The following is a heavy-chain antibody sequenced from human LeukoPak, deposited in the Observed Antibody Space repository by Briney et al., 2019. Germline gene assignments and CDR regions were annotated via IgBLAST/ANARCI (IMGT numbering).Heavy chain of an antibody. Sequence: ASVKVSCKVSGYTLTELSMHWVRQAPGQGLEWMGWINPDSGSTNYAQKFQGRVTMTRDTSITTAYMELSRLSSDDTALYYCASGYSDYADYYNYYMDVWGKGTTVTVSS. CDR3: ASGYSDYADYYNYYMDV. D-gene: IGHD4-11*01. V-gene: IGHV1-2*02. CDR2: INPDSGST. CDR1: GYTLTELS. J-gene: IGHJ6*03.